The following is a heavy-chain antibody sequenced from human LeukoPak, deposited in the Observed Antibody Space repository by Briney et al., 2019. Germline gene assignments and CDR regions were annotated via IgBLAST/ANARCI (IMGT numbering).Heavy chain of an antibody. CDR2: INPNSGCT. CDR3: ARGPGYGLDY. V-gene: IGHV1-2*02. Sequence: ASVKVSCQASGYTFTGYYMHWVRQAPGQGLEWMGWINPNSGCTNYAQKFQGRVTMTRDTSISTAYMELSRLRSDDTSVYYCARGPGYGLDYWGQGTLVTVSS. J-gene: IGHJ4*02. CDR1: GYTFTGYY. D-gene: IGHD5-12*01.